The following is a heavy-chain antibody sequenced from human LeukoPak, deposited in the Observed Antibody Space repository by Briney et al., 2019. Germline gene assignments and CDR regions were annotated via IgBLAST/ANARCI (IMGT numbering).Heavy chain of an antibody. CDR2: ISGSGGST. CDR3: AKGPHIPYGMDV. J-gene: IGHJ6*02. D-gene: IGHD2-21*01. CDR1: GFTFSSYA. Sequence: GGSLRLSCAVSGFTFSSYAMSWVRQAPGKGLEWVSAISGSGGSTYYADSVKGRFTISRDNSKNTLYLQMNSLRAEDTAVYYCAKGPHIPYGMDVWGQGTTVTVSS. V-gene: IGHV3-23*01.